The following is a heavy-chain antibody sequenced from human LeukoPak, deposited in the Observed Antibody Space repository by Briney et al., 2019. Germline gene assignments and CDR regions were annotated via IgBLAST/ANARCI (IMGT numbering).Heavy chain of an antibody. CDR1: GYIFTDYY. CDR3: ARLINGGRAFDY. V-gene: IGHV1/OR15-1*04. CDR2: INPNSGGT. J-gene: IGHJ4*02. Sequence: ASVKVSCKASGYIFTDYYMHWVRQAPGQELGWMGRINPNSGGTNYAQKSQGRVTMTRDTSISTAYMELGRLTSDDTAIYYCARLINGGRAFDYWGQGTLVTVSS. D-gene: IGHD3-16*01.